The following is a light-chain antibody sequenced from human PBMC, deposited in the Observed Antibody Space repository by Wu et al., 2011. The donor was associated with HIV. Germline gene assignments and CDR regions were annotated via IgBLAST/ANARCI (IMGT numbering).Light chain of an antibody. Sequence: SVLTQSPATLSLSPGERATLSCRASQSVDNHLAWYQQKPGQAPRLLIHGASNRATGIPARFSGSGSGTDFSLTISRLEPEDFASYYCQQLNTSPPTFGGGTKVEI. V-gene: IGKV3-11*01. CDR1: QSVDNH. CDR3: QQLNTSPPT. CDR2: GAS. J-gene: IGKJ4*01.